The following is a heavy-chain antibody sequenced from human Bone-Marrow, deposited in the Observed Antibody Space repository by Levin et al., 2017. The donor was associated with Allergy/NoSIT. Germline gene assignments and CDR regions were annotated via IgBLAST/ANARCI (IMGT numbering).Heavy chain of an antibody. J-gene: IGHJ4*02. V-gene: IGHV3-33*01. CDR2: IWNDGTNK. CDR1: GFPFSSFG. D-gene: IGHD2-2*01. Sequence: GGSLRLSCAASGFPFSSFGIHWVRQAPGKGLEWVAVIWNDGTNKYYADSVKGRFTISRDNSKNTLYLQMNSLRAEDTALYYWATDIGYCSSRSCYASGYFDTWGQGTLVTVSS. CDR3: ATDIGYCSSRSCYASGYFDT.